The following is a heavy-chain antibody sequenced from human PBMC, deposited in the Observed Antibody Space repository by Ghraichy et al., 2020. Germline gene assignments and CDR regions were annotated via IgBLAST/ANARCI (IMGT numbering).Heavy chain of an antibody. D-gene: IGHD3-3*01. CDR2: INHSGST. CDR3: ARRDYDFWSGYYISASFDY. Sequence: SETLSLTCAVYGGSFSGYYWSWIRQSPGKGLEWIGEINHSGSTNYNPSLKSRVTISVDTSKNQFSLKLSSVTAADTAVYYCARRDYDFWSGYYISASFDYWGQGTLVIVSS. J-gene: IGHJ4*02. CDR1: GGSFSGYY. V-gene: IGHV4-34*01.